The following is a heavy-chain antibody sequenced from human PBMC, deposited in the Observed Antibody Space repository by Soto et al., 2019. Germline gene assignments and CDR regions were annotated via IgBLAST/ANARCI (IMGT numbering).Heavy chain of an antibody. CDR3: ARDRVAVAGLYRMDV. D-gene: IGHD6-19*01. CDR1: GFTFSSYD. Sequence: LRLSCAASGFTFSSYDMHWVRQATGKGLEWVSAIGTAGDTYYPGSVKGRFTISRENAKNSLYLQMNSLRAGDTAVYYCARDRVAVAGLYRMDVWGQGTTVTVSS. CDR2: IGTAGDT. V-gene: IGHV3-13*01. J-gene: IGHJ6*02.